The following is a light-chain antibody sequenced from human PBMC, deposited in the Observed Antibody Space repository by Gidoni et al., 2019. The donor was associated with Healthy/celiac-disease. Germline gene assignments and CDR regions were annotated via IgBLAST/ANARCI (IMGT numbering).Light chain of an antibody. CDR3: QQYGSSPPYT. J-gene: IGKJ2*01. V-gene: IGKV3-20*01. CDR2: GAS. CDR1: QSVSSSY. Sequence: VLTQSPGTLSLSPGERSTRSCRASQSVSSSYLAWYQQKPGQAPRLLIYGASSRATGIPDRCSGSGSGTDFTLTISRLEPEDFAVYYCQQYGSSPPYTFGQGTKLEIK.